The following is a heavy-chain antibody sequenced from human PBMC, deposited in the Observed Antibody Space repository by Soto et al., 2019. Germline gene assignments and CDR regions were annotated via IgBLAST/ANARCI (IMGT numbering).Heavy chain of an antibody. D-gene: IGHD3-22*01. J-gene: IGHJ6*03. V-gene: IGHV4-59*01. CDR1: GGSISSYY. CDR2: IYYSGST. Sequence: SETLSLTCTVSGGSISSYYWSWIRQPPGKGLEWIGYIYYSGSTNYNPSLKSRVTISVDTSKNQFSLKLSSVTAADTAVYYCAREVREYYYYYYMDVWGKGTTVTVSS. CDR3: AREVREYYYYYYMDV.